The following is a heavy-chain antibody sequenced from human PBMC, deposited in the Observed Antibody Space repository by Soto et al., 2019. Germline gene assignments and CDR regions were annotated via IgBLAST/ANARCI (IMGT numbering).Heavy chain of an antibody. D-gene: IGHD2-2*02. CDR3: ARGVVPAAIADAFDI. CDR2: IIPIFGTA. CDR1: GGTFSSYA. J-gene: IGHJ3*02. Sequence: ASVKVSCKASGGTFSSYAISWVRQAPGQGLEWTGGIIPIFGTANYAQKFQGRVTITADESTSTAYMELSSLRSEDTAVYYCARGVVPAAIADAFDIWGQGTMVTDSS. V-gene: IGHV1-69*13.